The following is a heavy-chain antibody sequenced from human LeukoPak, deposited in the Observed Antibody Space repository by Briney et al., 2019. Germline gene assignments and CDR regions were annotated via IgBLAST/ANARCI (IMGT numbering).Heavy chain of an antibody. CDR2: INPNSGGT. J-gene: IGHJ4*02. CDR3: ASLAVAGTGGDY. Sequence: ASVKVSCKASGYTFTSYYMHWVRQAPGQGLEWMGWINPNSGGTNYAQKFQGRVTMTRDTSISTAYMELSRLRSDDTAVYYCASLAVAGTGGDYWGQGTLVTVSS. V-gene: IGHV1-2*02. CDR1: GYTFTSYY. D-gene: IGHD6-19*01.